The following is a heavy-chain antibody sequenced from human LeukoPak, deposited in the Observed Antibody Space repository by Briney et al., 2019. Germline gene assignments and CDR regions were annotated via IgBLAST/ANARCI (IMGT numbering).Heavy chain of an antibody. D-gene: IGHD5-12*01. V-gene: IGHV3-48*02. CDR2: ITSSSSAI. Sequence: GGSLRLSCAASGFTFSSYSMNWVRQAPGKGLEWVSYITSSSSAIYYADSVKGRFTISRDNAKNSLYLQMNSLRDEDTAVYYCARESGYSGYDPLDYWGQGTPVTVSS. J-gene: IGHJ4*02. CDR1: GFTFSSYS. CDR3: ARESGYSGYDPLDY.